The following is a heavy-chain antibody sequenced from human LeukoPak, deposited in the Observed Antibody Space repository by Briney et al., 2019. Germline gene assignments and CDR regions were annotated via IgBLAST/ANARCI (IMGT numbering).Heavy chain of an antibody. CDR2: ISYDGTDK. V-gene: IGHV3-30*18. CDR3: AKGHLRVRGLIVY. Sequence: GGSLRLSCAASGFTFSNFEMNWVRQSPGKGLEGVTVISYDGTDKSYADSVKGRFTISRDTSKSTLYLQMNSLRAEDTAVYYCAKGHLRVRGLIVYWGQGTLVTVSS. CDR1: GFTFSNFE. J-gene: IGHJ4*02. D-gene: IGHD3-10*01.